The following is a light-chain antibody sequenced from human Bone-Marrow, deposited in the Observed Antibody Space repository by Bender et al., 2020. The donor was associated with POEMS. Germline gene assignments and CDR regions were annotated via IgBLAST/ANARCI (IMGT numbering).Light chain of an antibody. Sequence: QSALSQPASVSGSPGQSITISCAGTSSDIGTYSLVSWYQQHPGKAPKLMIYESTGRPSGVSHRFSASRFGTTAPLTSLDLQLENEPNYYCSSYAGGSHVFATETQVSVL. J-gene: IGLJ1*01. CDR2: EST. CDR1: SSDIGTYSL. V-gene: IGLV2-23*01. CDR3: SSYAGGSHV.